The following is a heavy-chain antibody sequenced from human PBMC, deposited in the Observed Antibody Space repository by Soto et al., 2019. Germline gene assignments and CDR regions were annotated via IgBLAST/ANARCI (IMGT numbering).Heavy chain of an antibody. Sequence: QVQLVESGGGVVQPGRSLRLSCAASGFTFSSYAMHWVRQAPGKGLEWVAVISYDGSNKYYADSVKGRFTISRDNSKNTLYLQMNSLRAEDTAVYYCARGGGYVSTSLDYWGQGTLVTVSS. V-gene: IGHV3-30-3*01. D-gene: IGHD5-12*01. CDR3: ARGGGYVSTSLDY. CDR2: ISYDGSNK. J-gene: IGHJ4*02. CDR1: GFTFSSYA.